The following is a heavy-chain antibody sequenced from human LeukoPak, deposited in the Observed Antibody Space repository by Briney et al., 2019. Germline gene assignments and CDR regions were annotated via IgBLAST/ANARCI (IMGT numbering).Heavy chain of an antibody. Sequence: GESLKISCKGSGYSFTSYWIGWVRQMPRKGLEWMGIIYPGDSDTRYSPSFQGQVTISADKSISTAYLQWSSLKASDTAMYYCARGYYYDSSGYCYPGAFDIWGQGTMVTVSS. V-gene: IGHV5-51*01. CDR2: IYPGDSDT. CDR3: ARGYYYDSSGYCYPGAFDI. CDR1: GYSFTSYW. J-gene: IGHJ3*02. D-gene: IGHD3-22*01.